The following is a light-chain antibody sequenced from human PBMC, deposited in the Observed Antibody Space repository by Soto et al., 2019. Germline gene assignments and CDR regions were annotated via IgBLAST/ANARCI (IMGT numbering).Light chain of an antibody. Sequence: QSALTQPRSVSGSPGQSVTISCTGTSSDVGGYYYVSWYQQHPGKAPKLMIYDVSKRPSGVPDRFSGSKSGNTASLTISGLKAEDEAEYYCCPYAGSYTVGFGGGTKLTVL. CDR3: CPYAGSYTVG. V-gene: IGLV2-11*01. CDR1: SSDVGGYYY. CDR2: DVS. J-gene: IGLJ2*01.